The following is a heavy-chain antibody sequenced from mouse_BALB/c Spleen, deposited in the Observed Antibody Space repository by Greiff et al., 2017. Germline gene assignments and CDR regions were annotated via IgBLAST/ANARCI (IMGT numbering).Heavy chain of an antibody. V-gene: IGHV1-5*01. D-gene: IGHD2-4*01. J-gene: IGHJ4*01. CDR2: IYPGNSDT. CDR3: TRWDAMITTMRAYAMDY. Sequence: VQLQQSGTVLARPGASVKMSCKASGYTFTSYWMHWVKQRPGQGLEWIGGIYPGNSDTSYNQKFKGKAKLTAVTSTSTAYMELSSLTNEDSAVYYCTRWDAMITTMRAYAMDYWGQGTSVTVSS. CDR1: GYTFTSYW.